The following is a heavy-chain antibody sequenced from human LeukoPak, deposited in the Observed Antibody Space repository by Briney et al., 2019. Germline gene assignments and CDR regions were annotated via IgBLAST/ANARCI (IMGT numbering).Heavy chain of an antibody. D-gene: IGHD3-10*01. J-gene: IGHJ1*01. CDR2: ISGSGAYT. Sequence: GGSLRLSCAASGFTYSSYAMSWVRQAPGKGLEWVSTISGSGAYTYYADSVKGRFTISRDNSKNTLYLQMNSLRAEDTAVYYCAKYFASGSYYKLPHWGQGTLVTVSS. CDR1: GFTYSSYA. CDR3: AKYFASGSYYKLPH. V-gene: IGHV3-23*01.